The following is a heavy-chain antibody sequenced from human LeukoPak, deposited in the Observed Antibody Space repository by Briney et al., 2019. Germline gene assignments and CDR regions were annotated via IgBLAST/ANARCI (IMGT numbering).Heavy chain of an antibody. CDR1: GGTFSSYA. Sequence: SVKVSCKASGGTFSSYAISWVRQAPGQGLEWMGGIIPIFGTANYAQKFQSRVTITADESTSTAYMELSSLRSEDTAVYYCARATFMDPPSSSGWSYYYYYGMDVWGQGTTVTVSS. V-gene: IGHV1-69*13. CDR2: IIPIFGTA. J-gene: IGHJ6*02. D-gene: IGHD6-19*01. CDR3: ARATFMDPPSSSGWSYYYYYGMDV.